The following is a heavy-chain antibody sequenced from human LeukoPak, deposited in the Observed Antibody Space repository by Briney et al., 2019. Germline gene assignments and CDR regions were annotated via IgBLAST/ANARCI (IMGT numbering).Heavy chain of an antibody. D-gene: IGHD2-15*01. Sequence: SETLSLTCPVSGYSISSDYYWGWIRQPPGKGLEWIGSVYRSGSTYYKPSLKSRVTISVDTSKNQVSLNLRSVTAEDTAVYYCAAPGSGDSFDIWGQGTMVTVSS. V-gene: IGHV4-38-2*01. CDR1: GYSISSDYY. J-gene: IGHJ3*02. CDR2: VYRSGST. CDR3: AAPGSGDSFDI.